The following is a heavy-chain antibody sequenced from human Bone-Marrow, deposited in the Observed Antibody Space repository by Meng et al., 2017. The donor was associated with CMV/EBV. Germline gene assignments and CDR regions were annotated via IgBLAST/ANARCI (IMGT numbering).Heavy chain of an antibody. D-gene: IGHD2-2*01. V-gene: IGHV4-61*08. CDR2: IYYSGST. CDR3: ARDCAPRLCYYGMDV. J-gene: IGHJ6*01. Sequence: SEPLSLTRTVSGGSISSGGDYWSWVRQPPGKGLEWMGYIYYSGSTNYNPSLKSRVTISVDTSKNQFSLKLSSVTAADTAVYYCARDCAPRLCYYGMDVWGQGTTVTVSS. CDR1: GGSISSGGDY.